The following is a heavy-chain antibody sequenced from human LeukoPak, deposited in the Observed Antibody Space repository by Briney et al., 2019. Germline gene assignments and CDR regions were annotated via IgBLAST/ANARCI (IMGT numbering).Heavy chain of an antibody. CDR2: IIPIFGTA. J-gene: IGHJ4*02. CDR3: ARDHYYDSSGYKNRGGYFDY. V-gene: IGHV1-69*01. D-gene: IGHD3-22*01. CDR1: GGTFSSYA. Sequence: SVKVSCKASGGTFSSYAISWVRQAPGQGLEWMGGIIPIFGTANYAQKFQGRVTITADESTSTAYMELSSLRSEDTAVYYCARDHYYDSSGYKNRGGYFDYWGQGTLVTVSS.